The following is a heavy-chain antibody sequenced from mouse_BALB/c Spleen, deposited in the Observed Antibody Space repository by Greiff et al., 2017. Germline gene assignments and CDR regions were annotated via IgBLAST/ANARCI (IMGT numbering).Heavy chain of an antibody. CDR2: ISSGGST. CDR3: ARGENYFDY. V-gene: IGHV5-6-5*01. Sequence: EVQVVESGGGLVKPGGSLKLSCAASGFTFSSYAMSWVRQTPEKRLEWVASISSGGSTYYPDSVKGRFTISRDNARNILYLQMSSLRSEDTAMYYCARGENYFDYWGQGTTLTVSS. J-gene: IGHJ2*01. CDR1: GFTFSSYA.